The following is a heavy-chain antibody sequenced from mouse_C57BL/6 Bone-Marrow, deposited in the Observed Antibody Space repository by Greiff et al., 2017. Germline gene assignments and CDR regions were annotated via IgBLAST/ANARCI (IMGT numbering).Heavy chain of an antibody. Sequence: QVQLQQPGAELVRPGSSVKLSCKASGYTFTSYWMDWVKQRPGQGLEWIGNIYPSDSETHYNQKFKDKATLTVDKSSSTAYMQLSSLTSEDSAVYYCARRDGSSVVNWGEGTTLTVSS. CDR1: GYTFTSYW. V-gene: IGHV1-61*01. CDR3: ARRDGSSVVN. D-gene: IGHD1-1*01. CDR2: IYPSDSET. J-gene: IGHJ2*01.